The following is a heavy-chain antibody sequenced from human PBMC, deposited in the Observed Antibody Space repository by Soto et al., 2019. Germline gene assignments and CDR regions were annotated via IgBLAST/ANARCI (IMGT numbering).Heavy chain of an antibody. V-gene: IGHV1-18*01. CDR1: GYTFTSYC. D-gene: IGHD5-12*01. CDR2: ISAYNGNT. J-gene: IGHJ4*02. Sequence: ASVKGSCKASGYTFTSYCISWVRQAPGQGLEWMGWISAYNGNTNYAQKLQGRVTMTTDTSTSTAYMELRSLRSDDTAVYYCARDFAVATKIPSTGDYWGQGTLVTVSS. CDR3: ARDFAVATKIPSTGDY.